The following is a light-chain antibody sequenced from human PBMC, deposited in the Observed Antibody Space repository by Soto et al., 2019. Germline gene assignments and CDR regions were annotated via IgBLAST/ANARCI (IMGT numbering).Light chain of an antibody. CDR2: EGS. CDR3: CSYPGSSTL. CDR1: SSDVGSYNL. V-gene: IGLV2-23*01. Sequence: QSALTQPASVSGSPGQSITISCTGTSSDVGSYNLVSWYQQHPGKAPKLMIYEGSKRPSGVSNRFSGSKSGNTASLTISGLQAEDEADYYCCSYPGSSTLFGNGTKVTV. J-gene: IGLJ1*01.